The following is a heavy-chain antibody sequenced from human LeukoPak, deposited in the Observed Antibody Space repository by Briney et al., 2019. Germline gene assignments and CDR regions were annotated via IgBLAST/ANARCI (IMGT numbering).Heavy chain of an antibody. CDR3: ATGQGGYNWNPRGGLNFDY. D-gene: IGHD1-20*01. Sequence: PSGTLSLTCAVYGGSFSGYYWSWIRQPPGKGLEWIGEINHSGSTNYNPSLKSRVTISVDTSKNQFSLKLSSVTAADTAVYYCATGQGGYNWNPRGGLNFDYWGQGTLVTVSS. J-gene: IGHJ4*02. V-gene: IGHV4-34*01. CDR2: INHSGST. CDR1: GGSFSGYY.